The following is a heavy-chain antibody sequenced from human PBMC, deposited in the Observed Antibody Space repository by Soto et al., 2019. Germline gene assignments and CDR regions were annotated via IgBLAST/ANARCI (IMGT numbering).Heavy chain of an antibody. CDR1: GYSFTSHW. V-gene: IGHV5-51*01. D-gene: IGHD2-2*01. CDR3: ARQDYSNYRGGMDD. CDR2: IYPSDSDI. Sequence: PGESLKISCKTSGYSFTSHWIAWVRQMPGKGLEWMGIIYPSDSDIRYRPSFQGQVTISVDKSISTAYLQWSSLKASDTATYYCARQDYSNYRGGMDDWGQGTTVTVSS. J-gene: IGHJ6*02.